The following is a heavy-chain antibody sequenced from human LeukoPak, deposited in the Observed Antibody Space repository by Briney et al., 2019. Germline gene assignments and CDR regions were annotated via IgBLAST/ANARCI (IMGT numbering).Heavy chain of an antibody. D-gene: IGHD1-26*01. J-gene: IGHJ4*02. CDR2: IYYSGST. Sequence: SSETLSLTCTVSGGSISSGGYSWSWIRQHPGKGLEWIGYIYYSGSTYYNPSLKSRVTISVDTSKNQFSLKLSSVTAADTAVYYCARGAFSGSSELDYWGQGTLVTVSS. CDR3: ARGAFSGSSELDY. V-gene: IGHV4-31*03. CDR1: GGSISSGGYS.